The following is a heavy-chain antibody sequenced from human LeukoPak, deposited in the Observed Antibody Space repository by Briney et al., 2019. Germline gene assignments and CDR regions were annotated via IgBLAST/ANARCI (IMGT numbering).Heavy chain of an antibody. V-gene: IGHV3-21*01. CDR3: ASQYSGSYDYYGMDV. CDR1: GFTFSSYS. Sequence: GGSLRLSCAASGFTFSSYSMNWVRQAPGKGLEWVSSISSSSSYIYYADSVKGRFTISRDNAKSSLYLQMNSLRAEDTAVYYCASQYSGSYDYYGMDVWGQGTTVTVSS. D-gene: IGHD1-26*01. CDR2: ISSSSSYI. J-gene: IGHJ6*02.